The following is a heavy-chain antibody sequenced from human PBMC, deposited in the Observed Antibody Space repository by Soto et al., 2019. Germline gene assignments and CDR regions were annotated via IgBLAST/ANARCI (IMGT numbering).Heavy chain of an antibody. CDR2: TYYRSKWYN. CDR1: GDSVSSNSAG. J-gene: IGHJ3*01. Sequence: PSQTLSLTCAISGDSVSSNSAGWNWIRQSPSRGLEWLGKTYYRSKWYNDYAVSVKSRITINPDTSKNQFSLHLNSVTPEDTAVYYCARAREAAADGNAYDVSRQGTVDTVSS. D-gene: IGHD6-13*01. V-gene: IGHV6-1*01. CDR3: ARAREAAADGNAYDV.